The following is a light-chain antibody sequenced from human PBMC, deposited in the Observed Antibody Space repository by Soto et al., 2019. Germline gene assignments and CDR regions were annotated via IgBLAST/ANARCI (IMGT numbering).Light chain of an antibody. CDR1: QSISSW. CDR2: DAS. CDR3: QQYNSYSLT. V-gene: IGKV1-5*01. Sequence: DIQMTQSPSTLSASVGDRVTITCRASQSISSWLAWYQQKPGKAPKLLIYDASSLESGVPSRFSGSGSGTEFTLTISSLQPDEFATYYFQQYNSYSLTFGGGTKVEIK. J-gene: IGKJ4*01.